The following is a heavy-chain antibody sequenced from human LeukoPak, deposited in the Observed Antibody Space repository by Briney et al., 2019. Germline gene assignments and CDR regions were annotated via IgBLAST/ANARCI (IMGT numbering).Heavy chain of an antibody. J-gene: IGHJ6*02. Sequence: ASVKVSCKASCYTFTSYGISWVRQAPGQGLEWIGLISAYNGNTNYAQKLQGRVTMTTDTSTSTAYMELRSLRSEDTAVYYCAREDRDYYYYGMDVWGQGTTVTVSS. CDR3: AREDRDYYYYGMDV. V-gene: IGHV1-18*01. CDR1: CYTFTSYG. CDR2: ISAYNGNT.